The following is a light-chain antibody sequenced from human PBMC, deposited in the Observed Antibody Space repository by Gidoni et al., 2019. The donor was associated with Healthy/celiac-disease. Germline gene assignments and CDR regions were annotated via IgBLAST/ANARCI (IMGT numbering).Light chain of an antibody. CDR1: QDIDDD. V-gene: IGKV5-2*01. Sequence: ETTLTQSPAFMSATPVDKVNISYKASQDIDDDMNWYQQKPGDAAIFIIQEATARVPGIPPRFSVSGYVTDFTLTIDNIESEDASYYFGEAFGQXTKVEIK. CDR2: EAT. CDR3: EA. J-gene: IGKJ1*01.